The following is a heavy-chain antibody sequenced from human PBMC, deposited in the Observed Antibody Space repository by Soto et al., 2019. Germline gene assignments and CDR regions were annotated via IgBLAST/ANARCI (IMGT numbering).Heavy chain of an antibody. Sequence: GASVKVSCKVSGYTLTELSMHWVRQAPGKGLEWMGGFDPEDGETIYAQKFQGRVTMTEDTSTDTAYMELSSLRSEDTAVYYCATTTPSIAAAGPFDYWGQGTLVTVSS. CDR3: ATTTPSIAAAGPFDY. J-gene: IGHJ4*02. CDR1: GYTLTELS. V-gene: IGHV1-24*01. D-gene: IGHD6-13*01. CDR2: FDPEDGET.